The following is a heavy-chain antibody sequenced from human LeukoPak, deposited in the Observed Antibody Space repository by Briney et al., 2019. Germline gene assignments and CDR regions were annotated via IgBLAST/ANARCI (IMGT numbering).Heavy chain of an antibody. J-gene: IGHJ5*02. CDR1: GGSFSSYY. Sequence: SETLSLTCTVSGGSFSSYYWSWFRQPPGKGLEWIGYIYYSGSTDYNPSLKSRVTISVDTSKDQFSLKLSSVTAADTAVYHCARAYGSGSSGGWFDPWGQGTLVTVSS. V-gene: IGHV4-59*01. CDR3: ARAYGSGSSGGWFDP. CDR2: IYYSGST. D-gene: IGHD3-10*01.